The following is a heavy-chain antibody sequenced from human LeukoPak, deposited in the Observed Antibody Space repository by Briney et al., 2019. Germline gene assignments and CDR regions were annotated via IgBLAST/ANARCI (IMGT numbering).Heavy chain of an antibody. CDR3: AKDSGTYYKAFDY. Sequence: GGSLRLSCAASGFTFSSYAMTWVRQAPRKGLEWVSTISGSGGSTYYADSVKGRLTISRDNSKNTLYLQMNSLRAEDTAVYSCAKDSGTYYKAFDYWGQGTLVTVSS. D-gene: IGHD1-26*01. CDR2: ISGSGGST. V-gene: IGHV3-23*01. J-gene: IGHJ4*02. CDR1: GFTFSSYA.